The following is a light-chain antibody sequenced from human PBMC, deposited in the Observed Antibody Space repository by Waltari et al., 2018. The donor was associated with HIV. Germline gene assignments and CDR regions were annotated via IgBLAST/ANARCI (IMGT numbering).Light chain of an antibody. V-gene: IGLV2-23*02. CDR3: CSYAGSSTYVV. CDR2: EVS. J-gene: IGLJ2*01. CDR1: SSDVGSDNL. Sequence: QSALTQPASVSGSPGQSITISCTGTSSDVGSDNLVSWYQKYPGKAPKLMIYEVSKRPSGVSNRFSGSKSGNTASLTISGLQAEDEADYYCCSYAGSSTYVVFGGGTKLTVL.